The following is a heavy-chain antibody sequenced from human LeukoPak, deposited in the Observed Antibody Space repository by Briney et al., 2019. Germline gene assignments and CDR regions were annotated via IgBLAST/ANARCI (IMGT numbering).Heavy chain of an antibody. V-gene: IGHV4-39*07. CDR1: GGSISNNNYY. Sequence: SETLSLTCTVSGGSISNNNYYWAWIRQPPGKELAWIGTVYYSGNTYYNPSLKSRVTISVDTSKNQFSLKLNSVTAADTAVYYCARLALQEVGATQTYYLDYWGQGTLVTVSS. J-gene: IGHJ4*02. CDR3: ARLALQEVGATQTYYLDY. D-gene: IGHD1-26*01. CDR2: VYYSGNT.